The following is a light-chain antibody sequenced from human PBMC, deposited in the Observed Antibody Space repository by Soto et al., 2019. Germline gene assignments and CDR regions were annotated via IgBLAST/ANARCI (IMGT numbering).Light chain of an antibody. V-gene: IGLV1-51*02. J-gene: IGLJ1*01. CDR3: GTWDTSVSARV. CDR1: SSNVGNNY. CDR2: ESY. Sequence: QSVLTQPPSVSAAPGQKVTISCSGSSSNVGNNYVSWYQQLPGTAPKLLIYESYKRPSGIPDRFSGSKSGTSATLGITGLQTGDEADYYCGTWDTSVSARVFGPGTKLTVL.